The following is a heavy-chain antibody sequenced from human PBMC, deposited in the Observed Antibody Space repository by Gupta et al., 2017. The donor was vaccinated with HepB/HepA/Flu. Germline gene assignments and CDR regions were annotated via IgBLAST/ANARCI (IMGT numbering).Heavy chain of an antibody. J-gene: IGHJ6*03. CDR3: ARASLHPYDSSGYQTNYYYYYYMDV. Sequence: EVQLVESGGGLVQPGGSLRLSWAACGFTFSSYSMDWVRQAPGKGLEWVSYISSSSSTIYYAVSVKGRFTISRDNAKNSLYLQMNSLRDEDTAVYYCARASLHPYDSSGYQTNYYYYYYMDVWGKGTTVTVSS. V-gene: IGHV3-48*02. CDR2: ISSSSSTI. CDR1: GFTFSSYS. D-gene: IGHD3-22*01.